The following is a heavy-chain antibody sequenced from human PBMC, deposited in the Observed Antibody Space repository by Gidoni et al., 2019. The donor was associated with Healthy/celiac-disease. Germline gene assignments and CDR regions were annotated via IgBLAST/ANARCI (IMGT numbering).Heavy chain of an antibody. D-gene: IGHD5-12*01. CDR2: INHSGST. CDR3: ARLDGYNEVFDY. Sequence: QVQLQQWGAGLLKPSETLSLTCAVYGGSFSGYYWSWIRQPPGKGLEWIGEINHSGSTNYNPSLKSRVTISVDTSKNQFSLKLGSVTAADTAVYYCARLDGYNEVFDYWGQGTLVTVSS. CDR1: GGSFSGYY. J-gene: IGHJ4*02. V-gene: IGHV4-34*01.